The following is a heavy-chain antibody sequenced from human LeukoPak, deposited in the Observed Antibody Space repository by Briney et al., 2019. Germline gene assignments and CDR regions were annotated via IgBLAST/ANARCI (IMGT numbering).Heavy chain of an antibody. CDR1: GYIFITYY. V-gene: IGHV1-46*01. D-gene: IGHD1-26*01. Sequence: ASVTVSCKASGYIFITYYIHWVRQAPGQGLEWMGVINPTGGDTSYAQQFQGRVTMTRDTSTSTVYMELSSLRFEDTAMYYCVRDLLAGYDYCGQGTLVTVSS. CDR3: VRDLLAGYDY. J-gene: IGHJ4*02. CDR2: INPTGGDT.